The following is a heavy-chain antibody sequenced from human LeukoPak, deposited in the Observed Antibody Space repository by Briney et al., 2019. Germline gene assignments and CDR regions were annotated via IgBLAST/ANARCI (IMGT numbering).Heavy chain of an antibody. CDR1: GFTFTDNF. J-gene: IGHJ6*03. Sequence: GGSLRLSCAASGFTFTDNFMSWVRQVPGKGLEWVANIKQDGSEKYYVDSVKGRFTISRDNAKNSLYLQMNSLRAEDTAVYYCARSPDNYYYHYMDVWGKGTTVTVSS. V-gene: IGHV3-7*01. D-gene: IGHD5-24*01. CDR3: ARSPDNYYYHYMDV. CDR2: IKQDGSEK.